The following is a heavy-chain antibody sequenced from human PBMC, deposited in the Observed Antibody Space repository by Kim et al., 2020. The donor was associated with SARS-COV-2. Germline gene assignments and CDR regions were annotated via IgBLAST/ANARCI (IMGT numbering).Heavy chain of an antibody. V-gene: IGHV3-15*01. Sequence: AAPVKGRFTISRDDSKNTLYLQMNSLKTEDTAVYYCTTDGSGPAEDAFDIWGQGTMVTVSS. D-gene: IGHD2-15*01. J-gene: IGHJ3*02. CDR3: TTDGSGPAEDAFDI.